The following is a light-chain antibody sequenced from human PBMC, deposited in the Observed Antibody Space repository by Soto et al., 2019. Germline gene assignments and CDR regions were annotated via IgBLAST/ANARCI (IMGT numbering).Light chain of an antibody. CDR1: QSVSSSY. CDR2: GAS. Sequence: EIVLTQSPGTLSLSPGERATLSGRASQSVSSSYLAWYQQKPGQAPRLLIYGASSRATGIPDRFSGSGSGTDFTLTISRLEPEGFAVYYCQQYGSSPPYTFGQGTKLEIK. V-gene: IGKV3-20*01. CDR3: QQYGSSPPYT. J-gene: IGKJ2*01.